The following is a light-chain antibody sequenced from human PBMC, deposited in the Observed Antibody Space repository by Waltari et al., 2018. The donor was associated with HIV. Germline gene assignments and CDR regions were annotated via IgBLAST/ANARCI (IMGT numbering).Light chain of an antibody. Sequence: QSVLTKPPSASGAPGQTVTISCSGSTSNVETQWVYWYQQLPGTAPKLLIYRNYQRPSGVPDRFSSSKSGASASLIISGLRSEDEADYFCGVWDSTLKQWLFGGRTKLTVL. V-gene: IGLV1-47*01. J-gene: IGLJ3*02. CDR3: GVWDSTLKQWL. CDR1: TSNVETQW. CDR2: RNY.